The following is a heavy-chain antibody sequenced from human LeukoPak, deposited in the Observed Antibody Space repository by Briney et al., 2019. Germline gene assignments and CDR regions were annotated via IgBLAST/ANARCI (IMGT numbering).Heavy chain of an antibody. CDR3: ARSWSGFGELLSYFDY. Sequence: GRSLRLSCAASGFTFSSYGMLWVSQAPGKGLEWVAVIRYDGSNKYYADSVKGRFTISRDNSKNTLYLQMNSLRAEDTAVYYCARSWSGFGELLSYFDYWGQGTLVTVSS. CDR1: GFTFSSYG. D-gene: IGHD3-10*01. V-gene: IGHV3-33*01. J-gene: IGHJ4*02. CDR2: IRYDGSNK.